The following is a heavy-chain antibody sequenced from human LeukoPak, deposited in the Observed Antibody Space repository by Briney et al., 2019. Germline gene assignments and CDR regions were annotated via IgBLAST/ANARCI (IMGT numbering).Heavy chain of an antibody. J-gene: IGHJ4*02. CDR2: FYYSGST. Sequence: SSETPSLTCTVSGDSISSSTYYWGWIRQPPGKGLEWIGSFYYSGSTYYSPSLKSRVTISVDTSKNQFSLKLSSVTAADTAVYYCARGLPGYYDSSGYYHDYWGQGTLVTVSS. D-gene: IGHD3-22*01. CDR1: GDSISSSTYY. V-gene: IGHV4-39*07. CDR3: ARGLPGYYDSSGYYHDY.